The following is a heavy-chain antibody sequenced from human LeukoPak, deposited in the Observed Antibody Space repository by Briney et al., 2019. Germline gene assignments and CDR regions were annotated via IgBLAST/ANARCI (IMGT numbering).Heavy chain of an antibody. Sequence: GGSLRLSCAVSGFSYAMTWVRQAPGKGLECVSVITSTGDNTYYIDSVKGRFTISRDDSKNTLYLQMNSLRAEDTAVFYCAKGIVSGGRVYFDYWGQGTLVTVSS. J-gene: IGHJ4*02. CDR2: ITSTGDNT. CDR3: AKGIVSGGRVYFDY. CDR1: GFSYA. V-gene: IGHV3-23*01. D-gene: IGHD2-15*01.